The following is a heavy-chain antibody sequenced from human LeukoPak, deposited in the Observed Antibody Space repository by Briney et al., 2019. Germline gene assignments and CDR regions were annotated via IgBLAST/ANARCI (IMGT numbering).Heavy chain of an antibody. CDR2: IWYDGSEQ. Sequence: GGSLRLSCAASGFTFRDTGMHWVRQAPGKGLEWVAIIWYDGSEQYYADSVKGRFTISRDNSKNTVFLQLSSLRADDSAMYYCAKDWGTPGDRSSYGFLNHWGQGTLVTVSS. J-gene: IGHJ1*01. CDR1: GFTFRDTG. V-gene: IGHV3-33*06. CDR3: AKDWGTPGDRSSYGFLNH. D-gene: IGHD2-2*01.